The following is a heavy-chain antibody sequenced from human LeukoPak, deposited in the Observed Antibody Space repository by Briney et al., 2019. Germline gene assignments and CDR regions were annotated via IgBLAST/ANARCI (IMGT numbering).Heavy chain of an antibody. J-gene: IGHJ4*02. CDR3: AREADCSSTSCCFDY. V-gene: IGHV4-59*01. CDR1: GGSISSYY. D-gene: IGHD2-2*01. Sequence: PSQTLSLTCTVSGGSISSYYWSWIRQPPGKGLEWIGYIYYSGSTNYNPSLKSRVTISVDTSKNQFSLKLSSVTAADTAVYYCAREADCSSTSCCFDYWGQGTLVTVSS. CDR2: IYYSGST.